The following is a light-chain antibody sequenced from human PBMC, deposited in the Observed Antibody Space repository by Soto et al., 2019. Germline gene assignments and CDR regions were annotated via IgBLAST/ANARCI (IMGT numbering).Light chain of an antibody. V-gene: IGKV3-15*01. CDR3: QQYNNPKPSCA. J-gene: IGKJ3*01. Sequence: EIVMTQSPATLSVSPGERATLSCRASQSVSSNLAWYQQKPGQAPRLLIYGASTRATGIPARFSGSGSGTEFTLTISSLQSEDFAVYYCQQYNNPKPSCAFGPGTKVDNK. CDR2: GAS. CDR1: QSVSSN.